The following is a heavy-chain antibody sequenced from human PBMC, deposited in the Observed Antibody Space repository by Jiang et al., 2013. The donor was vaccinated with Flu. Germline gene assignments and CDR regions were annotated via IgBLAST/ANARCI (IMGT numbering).Heavy chain of an antibody. CDR2: IYYSGST. Sequence: GLVKPSETLSLTCTVSGGSISSSSYYWGWIRQPPGKGLEWIGSIYYSGSTYYNPSLKSRVTISVDTSKNQFSLKLSSVTAADTAVYYCARKTVTTNFDYWGQGTLVTVSS. J-gene: IGHJ4*02. CDR1: GGSISSSSYY. V-gene: IGHV4-39*01. D-gene: IGHD4-17*01. CDR3: ARKTVTTNFDY.